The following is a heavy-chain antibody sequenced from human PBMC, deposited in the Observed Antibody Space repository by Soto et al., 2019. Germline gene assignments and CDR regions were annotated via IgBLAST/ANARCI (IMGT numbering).Heavy chain of an antibody. Sequence: GSLRLSCVASGFSFSNYDMSWVRQAPGKGLEWVSLISGGDGGTHYADSVRGRFTISRDNSKNTVYLQMNSLRAEDTAIFYCAKQFGPGGSYSAFDYWGQGTLVTVSS. V-gene: IGHV3-23*01. J-gene: IGHJ4*02. CDR1: GFSFSNYD. CDR2: ISGGDGGT. CDR3: AKQFGPGGSYSAFDY. D-gene: IGHD1-26*01.